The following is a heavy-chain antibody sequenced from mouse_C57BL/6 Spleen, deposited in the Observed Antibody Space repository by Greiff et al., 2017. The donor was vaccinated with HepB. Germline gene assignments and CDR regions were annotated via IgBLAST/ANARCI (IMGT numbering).Heavy chain of an antibody. D-gene: IGHD1-1*01. V-gene: IGHV1-69*01. CDR2: IDPSDSYT. CDR3: ARGLLRYFDY. CDR1: GYTFTSYW. Sequence: QVQLQQPGAELVMPGASVKLSCKASGYTFTSYWMHWVKQRPGQGLEWIGEIDPSDSYTNYNQKFKDKSTMTVNKSSSTAYMQLSSLTSEDSAVYYCARGLLRYFDYWGQGTTLTVSS. J-gene: IGHJ2*01.